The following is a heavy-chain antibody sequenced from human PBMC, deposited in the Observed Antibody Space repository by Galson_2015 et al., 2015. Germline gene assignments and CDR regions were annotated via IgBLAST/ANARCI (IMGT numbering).Heavy chain of an antibody. CDR1: GGSFSGYY. Sequence: ETLSLTCAVYGGSFSGYYWSWIRQPPGKGLEWIGEINHSGSTNYNPSLKSRVTISVDTSKNQFSLKLSSVTAADTAVYYCARASSYYDFWSAWFDPRGQGTLVTVSS. J-gene: IGHJ5*02. D-gene: IGHD3-3*01. CDR3: ARASSYYDFWSAWFDP. V-gene: IGHV4-34*01. CDR2: INHSGST.